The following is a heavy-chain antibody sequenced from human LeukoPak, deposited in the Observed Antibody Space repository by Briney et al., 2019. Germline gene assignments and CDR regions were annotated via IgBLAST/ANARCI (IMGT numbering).Heavy chain of an antibody. Sequence: VASVKVSCKASGYTFTGSYMHWVRQAPGQGLEWMGWINPDSGGTNYAQKFQGRVTMTRDTSISTAYMELSRLRSDDTAVYYCARANLFIVVAPNFDYWGQGTLVTVSS. CDR1: GYTFTGSY. V-gene: IGHV1-2*02. D-gene: IGHD2-2*01. CDR2: INPDSGGT. CDR3: ARANLFIVVAPNFDY. J-gene: IGHJ4*02.